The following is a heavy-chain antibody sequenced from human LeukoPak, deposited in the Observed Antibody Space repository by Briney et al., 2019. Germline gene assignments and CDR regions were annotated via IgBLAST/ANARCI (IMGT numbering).Heavy chain of an antibody. CDR2: INHSGST. D-gene: IGHD2-2*01. Sequence: SETLSLTCAVYGGSFSGYYWSWLRQPPGKGLKWIGEINHSGSTNYKPSLKSRVTISVDTSKNQFSLKLSSVTAADTAVYYCARGGRYCSSTSCSYYFDYWGQGTLVTVSS. V-gene: IGHV4-34*01. J-gene: IGHJ4*02. CDR3: ARGGRYCSSTSCSYYFDY. CDR1: GGSFSGYY.